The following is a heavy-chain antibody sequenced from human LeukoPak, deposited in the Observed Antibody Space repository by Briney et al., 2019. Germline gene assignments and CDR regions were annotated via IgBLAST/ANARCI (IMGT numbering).Heavy chain of an antibody. CDR1: GYTFTGYY. CDR3: ARPDRGLGDDLGDY. V-gene: IGHV1-2*02. J-gene: IGHJ4*02. D-gene: IGHD3-16*01. CDR2: INPNSGGT. Sequence: ASVKVSCKASGYTFTGYYMRWVRQAPGQGLEWMGWINPNSGGTNYAQKFQGRVTMTRDTPISTAYMELSRLRSDDTAVYYCARPDRGLGDDLGDYWGQGTLVTVSS.